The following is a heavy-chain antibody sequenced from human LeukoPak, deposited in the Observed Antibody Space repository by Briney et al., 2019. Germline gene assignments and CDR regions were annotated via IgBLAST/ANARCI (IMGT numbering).Heavy chain of an antibody. CDR3: ARGIVVVPAAEYYFDY. J-gene: IGHJ4*02. Sequence: GGSLRLPCAASGFTVSSNYMSWVHQAPAKGLQWVSVIYSGGSTYYADSVKGRFTITRDNSKNTLYLQMNSLRAEDTAVYYCARGIVVVPAAEYYFDYWGQGTLVTVSS. D-gene: IGHD2-2*01. V-gene: IGHV3-53*01. CDR1: GFTVSSNY. CDR2: IYSGGST.